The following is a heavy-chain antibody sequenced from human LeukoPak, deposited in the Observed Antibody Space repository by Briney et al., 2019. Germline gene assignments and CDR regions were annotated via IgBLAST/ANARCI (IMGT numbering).Heavy chain of an antibody. V-gene: IGHV3-21*01. J-gene: IGHJ4*02. Sequence: SGGSLRLSCAASGFTFSSYSMNWVRQAPGKGLEWVSSISSSSSYIYYADSVKGRFTISRDNAKNSLYLQMNSLRAEDTAVYYCARDVSGYDSAYYFDYWGPGTLVTVSS. CDR2: ISSSSSYI. CDR1: GFTFSSYS. D-gene: IGHD5-12*01. CDR3: ARDVSGYDSAYYFDY.